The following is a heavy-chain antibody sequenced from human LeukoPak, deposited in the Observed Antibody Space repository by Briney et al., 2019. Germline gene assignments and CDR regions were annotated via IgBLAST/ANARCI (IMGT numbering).Heavy chain of an antibody. J-gene: IGHJ6*02. CDR1: GFTFSSYW. Sequence: GGSLRLSCPASGFTFSSYWMHWVRQAPGKGMVWVSRINSDGSSTSYADSVEGRFTISRDNAINTLYLQMNSLRAEDTAVYYCATTSTIFGVYYGMDVWGQGTTVTVSS. V-gene: IGHV3-74*01. CDR2: INSDGSST. CDR3: ATTSTIFGVYYGMDV. D-gene: IGHD3-3*01.